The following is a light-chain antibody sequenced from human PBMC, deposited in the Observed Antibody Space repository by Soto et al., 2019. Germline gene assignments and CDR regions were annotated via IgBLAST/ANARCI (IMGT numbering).Light chain of an antibody. CDR1: QSLDSTY. J-gene: IGKJ2*01. CDR2: GAS. V-gene: IGKV3-20*01. Sequence: EVVLTQSPGTLSLSPRERATLSCRASQSLDSTYLAWYQQKPGQSPRLVIYGASRRATGIPDRFSGSGSGTDFTLTIGRLEPEDFAVYYCQRSGSAPPYIFGAGTRLDIK. CDR3: QRSGSAPPYI.